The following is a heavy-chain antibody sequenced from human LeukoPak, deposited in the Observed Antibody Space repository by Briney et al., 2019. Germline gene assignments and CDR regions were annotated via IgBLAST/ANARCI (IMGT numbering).Heavy chain of an antibody. Sequence: GGSLRLSCAASGFTFSDYYMSWIRQAPGTGLEWVSYISSDSAYTNYADSLRGRFTISRDNAKNSLYLQTTSLRAEDTAVYYCARDLRGYTGYNYYDYWGQGTLVIVSS. CDR3: ARDLRGYTGYNYYDY. D-gene: IGHD5-12*01. V-gene: IGHV3-11*06. J-gene: IGHJ4*02. CDR1: GFTFSDYY. CDR2: ISSDSAYT.